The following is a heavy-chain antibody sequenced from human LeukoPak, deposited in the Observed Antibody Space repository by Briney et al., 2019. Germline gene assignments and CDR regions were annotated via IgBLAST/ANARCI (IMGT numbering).Heavy chain of an antibody. CDR3: AKDHVRGFSEY. J-gene: IGHJ4*02. D-gene: IGHD5-12*01. Sequence: GGSLRLSCAASGFTFSSYAMSWVRQAPGKGLEWVSAISGSGGSTYYADSVKGRFTISRDNSKKTLYLQMNSLRAEDTAVYYCAKDHVRGFSEYWGQGTLVTVSS. V-gene: IGHV3-23*01. CDR1: GFTFSSYA. CDR2: ISGSGGST.